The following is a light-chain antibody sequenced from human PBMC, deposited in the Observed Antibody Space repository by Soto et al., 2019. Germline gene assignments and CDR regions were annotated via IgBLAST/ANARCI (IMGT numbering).Light chain of an antibody. Sequence: QSALTQPASVSGSPGQSITISCSGTSSDIGAYDLVSWYQQHPGRAPKLIIYEVSHRFSGLSYRFSGSKSGNTASLTISGLRAEDGGVFNCPSFAPGRIYVFGGGPKLP. CDR2: EVS. V-gene: IGLV2-14*03. J-gene: IGLJ2*01. CDR3: PSFAPGRIYV. CDR1: SSDIGAYDL.